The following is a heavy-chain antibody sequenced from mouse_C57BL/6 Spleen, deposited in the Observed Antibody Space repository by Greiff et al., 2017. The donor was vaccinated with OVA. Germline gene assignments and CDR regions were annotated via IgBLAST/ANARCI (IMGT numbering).Heavy chain of an antibody. V-gene: IGHV3-6*01. J-gene: IGHJ4*01. CDR3: ARDGNYGAMDY. CDR1: GYSITSGYY. Sequence: EVKLMESGPGLVKPSQSLSLTCSVTGYSITSGYYWNWIRQFPGNKLEWMGYISYDGSNNYNPSLKNRISITRDTSKNQFFLKLNSVTTEDTATYYCARDGNYGAMDYWGQGTSVTVSS. D-gene: IGHD2-1*01. CDR2: ISYDGSN.